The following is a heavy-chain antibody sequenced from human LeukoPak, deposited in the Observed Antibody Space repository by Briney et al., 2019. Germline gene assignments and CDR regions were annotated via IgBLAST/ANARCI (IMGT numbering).Heavy chain of an antibody. CDR1: GASISSSNYY. CDR2: IYFSGST. D-gene: IGHD6-13*01. CDR3: AGRRVYTSILDPFDS. V-gene: IGHV4-39*01. J-gene: IGHJ4*02. Sequence: SETLSLTCTVSGASISSSNYYWGWLRQPPGKGLEWIGNIYFSGSTYYSPSLKSRVSISVDPSKHQFSLRLSSVTAADTAVYYCAGRRVYTSILDPFDSWGQGTLVTVSS.